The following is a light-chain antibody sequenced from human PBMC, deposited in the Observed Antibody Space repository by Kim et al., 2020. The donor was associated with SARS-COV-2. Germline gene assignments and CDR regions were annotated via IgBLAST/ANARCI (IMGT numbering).Light chain of an antibody. CDR2: NVT. Sequence: GSPGQSITSSCTGSSGDIDAYNYVSWYQQHPGNAPQLMIHNVTKRPSGVSDRFSGSKSGNTASLTISGLQAEDEANYYCYSYTTRVFGGGTQLTVL. CDR1: SGDIDAYNY. V-gene: IGLV2-14*03. J-gene: IGLJ3*02. CDR3: YSYTTRV.